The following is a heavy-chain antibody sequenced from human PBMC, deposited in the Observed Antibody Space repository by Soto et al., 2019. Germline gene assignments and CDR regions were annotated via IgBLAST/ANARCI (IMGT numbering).Heavy chain of an antibody. V-gene: IGHV3-20*04. Sequence: ESGGGVVRPGGSLRLSCAASRFTFHDYGMNWVRQAPGKGLEWVSGISWNGVSTGYADSVKGRFTISRDNAKKSLYLQMNNLRPEDTALYYCARDNSDYDLDYWGQGTLVTVSS. CDR3: ARDNSDYDLDY. J-gene: IGHJ4*02. CDR2: ISWNGVST. CDR1: RFTFHDYG. D-gene: IGHD5-12*01.